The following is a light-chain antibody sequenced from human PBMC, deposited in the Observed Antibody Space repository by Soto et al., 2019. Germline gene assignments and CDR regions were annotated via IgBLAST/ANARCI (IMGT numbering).Light chain of an antibody. CDR3: QRYGSSPET. V-gene: IGKV3-20*01. CDR1: QSVSSSY. Sequence: EIVLTQSPGTLSLSPGERATLSCRASQSVSSSYLAWYQQKPGEAPRRLIYGASSRATGIPDRFSGSGSGTDFTLTISRLEPEDFAVYYCQRYGSSPETFGPGTKVDIK. J-gene: IGKJ3*01. CDR2: GAS.